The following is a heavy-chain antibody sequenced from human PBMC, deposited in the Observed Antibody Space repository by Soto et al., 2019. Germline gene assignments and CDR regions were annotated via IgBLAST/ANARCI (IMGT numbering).Heavy chain of an antibody. J-gene: IGHJ4*02. CDR1: GGSFSGYY. D-gene: IGHD2-8*02. CDR2: INHSGST. Sequence: SETLSLTCAVYGGSFSGYYWSWIRQPPGKGLEWIGEINHSGSTNYNPSLKSRVTISVDTSKNQFSLKLSSVTAADTAVYYCASDKITGLFDYWGQGTQVTVSS. V-gene: IGHV4-34*01. CDR3: ASDKITGLFDY.